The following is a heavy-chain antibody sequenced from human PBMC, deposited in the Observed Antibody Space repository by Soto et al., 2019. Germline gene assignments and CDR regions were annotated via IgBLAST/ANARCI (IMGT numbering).Heavy chain of an antibody. Sequence: PGGSLRLSCAPSGFTFGSQWMSWVRQTPGKGLEWVANIKGDGSAKNYVDSMKGRFTISRDNSKNTLYLQMNSLRAEDMAVYYCARVLGIEIYGMDVWGQGTTVTVSS. J-gene: IGHJ6*02. CDR2: IKGDGSAK. D-gene: IGHD7-27*01. V-gene: IGHV3-7*04. CDR3: ARVLGIEIYGMDV. CDR1: GFTFGSQW.